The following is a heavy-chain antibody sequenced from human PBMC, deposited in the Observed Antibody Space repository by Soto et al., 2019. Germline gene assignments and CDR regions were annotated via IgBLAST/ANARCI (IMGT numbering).Heavy chain of an antibody. J-gene: IGHJ4*02. CDR1: GGSITSYY. CDR3: AREGGSSSWYDY. D-gene: IGHD6-13*01. V-gene: IGHV4-59*01. CDR2: IYYSGST. Sequence: QVQLQESGPGLVKPSETLSLTCTVSGGSITSYYWSWIRQPPGKGLEWIGYIYYSGSTNYNPSLKSRVTISVDTSKNQFSLKLSSVTAADTAVYYCAREGGSSSWYDYWGQGTLATVSS.